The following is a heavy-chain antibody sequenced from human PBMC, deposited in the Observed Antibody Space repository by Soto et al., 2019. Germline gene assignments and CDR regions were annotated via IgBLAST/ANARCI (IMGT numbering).Heavy chain of an antibody. CDR2: IYHSGST. V-gene: IGHV4-4*02. CDR3: ARDVGTGTTPLGDY. J-gene: IGHJ4*02. CDR1: GGSISSSNW. Sequence: SETLSLTCAVSGGSISSSNWWSWVRQPPGKGLEWIGEIYHSGSTNYNPSLKSRVTISVDKSKNQFSLKLSSVTAADTAVYYCARDVGTGTTPLGDYWGQGTLVTVSS. D-gene: IGHD1-7*01.